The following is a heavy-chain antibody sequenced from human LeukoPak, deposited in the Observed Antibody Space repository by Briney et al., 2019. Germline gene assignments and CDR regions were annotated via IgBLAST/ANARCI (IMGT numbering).Heavy chain of an antibody. Sequence: SETLSLTCTVSGGSISSSSYYWGWIRQPPGKGLEWIGSIYYSVSTYYNPSLKSRVTMSLDTSKNQFSLELYSVTAADTAVYYCARSYGSGSYYSNYYYYYYMDVWGKGTTVTVSS. CDR2: IYYSVST. J-gene: IGHJ6*03. CDR3: ARSYGSGSYYSNYYYYYYMDV. D-gene: IGHD3-10*01. V-gene: IGHV4-39*07. CDR1: GGSISSSSYY.